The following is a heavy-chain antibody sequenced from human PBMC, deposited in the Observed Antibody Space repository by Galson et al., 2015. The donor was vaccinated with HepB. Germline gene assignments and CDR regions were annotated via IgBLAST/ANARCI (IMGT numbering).Heavy chain of an antibody. V-gene: IGHV3-23*01. Sequence: SLRLSCAASGFTFSSYAMSWVRQAPGKGLEWVSAISGSGGSTYYADSVKGRFTISRDNSKNTLYLQMNSLRAEDTAVYYCARNDRGYSYGHHPYYFDYWGQGTLVTVSS. CDR2: ISGSGGST. D-gene: IGHD5-18*01. CDR3: ARNDRGYSYGHHPYYFDY. J-gene: IGHJ4*02. CDR1: GFTFSSYA.